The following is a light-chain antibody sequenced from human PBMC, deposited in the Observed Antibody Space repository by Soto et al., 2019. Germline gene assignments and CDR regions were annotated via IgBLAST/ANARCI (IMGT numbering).Light chain of an antibody. CDR3: FSYAAEGR. V-gene: IGLV2-23*01. CDR2: EGS. J-gene: IGLJ1*01. Sequence: QSVLTQPASVSGSPGQSITISCTGTSSDVGSYNLVSWYQQHPGKAPKLMIYEGSKRPSGVSNRFSGSKSGNTASLTISGLQTEDEADYYCFSYAAEGRFGTKTRAAVL. CDR1: SSDVGSYNL.